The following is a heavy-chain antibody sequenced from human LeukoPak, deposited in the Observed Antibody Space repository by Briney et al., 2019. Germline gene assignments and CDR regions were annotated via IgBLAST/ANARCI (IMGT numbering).Heavy chain of an antibody. CDR1: GFTFSSYN. V-gene: IGHV3-21*01. CDR2: KSSSSDYT. CDR3: ARGGGVTGTTIQY. Sequence: PGGSLRLSCAASGFTFSSYNMNWVRQAPGEGLEWVSSKSSSSDYTYYADSVKGRFTISRDNAKNSLFLQMNSLRAEDTAVYYCARGGGVTGTTIQYWGQGTLVTVSS. J-gene: IGHJ4*02. D-gene: IGHD1-7*01.